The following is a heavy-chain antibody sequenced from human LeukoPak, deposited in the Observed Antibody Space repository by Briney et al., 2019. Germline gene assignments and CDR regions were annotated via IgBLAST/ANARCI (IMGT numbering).Heavy chain of an antibody. D-gene: IGHD3-22*01. V-gene: IGHV1-69*13. Sequence: ASVKVSCKASGGTFSSYAISWMRQAPGQGLEWMGGIIPIFGTANYAQKFQGRVTITADESTSTAYMELSSLRSEDTAVYYCARDSVVDYDSSGYLNWGQGTLVTVSS. CDR2: IIPIFGTA. CDR1: GGTFSSYA. J-gene: IGHJ4*02. CDR3: ARDSVVDYDSSGYLN.